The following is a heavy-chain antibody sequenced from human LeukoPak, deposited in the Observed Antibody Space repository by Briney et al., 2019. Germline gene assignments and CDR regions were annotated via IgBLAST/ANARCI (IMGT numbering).Heavy chain of an antibody. CDR1: GFTFINYA. V-gene: IGHV3-23*01. D-gene: IGHD6-19*01. J-gene: IGHJ4*02. Sequence: PGGSLRLSCAASGFTFINYAMSWVRQAPGKGLEWVSAISGSGGSTYYADSVKGRFTISRDNSKNTLYLQMNTLRAEDTAVYYFAKFRPITSVAGTIFHYWGQGTLVTVSS. CDR3: AKFRPITSVAGTIFHY. CDR2: ISGSGGST.